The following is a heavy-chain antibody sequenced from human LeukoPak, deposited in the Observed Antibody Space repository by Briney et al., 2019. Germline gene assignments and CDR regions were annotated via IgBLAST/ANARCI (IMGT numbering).Heavy chain of an antibody. J-gene: IGHJ1*01. CDR2: ISYDGSNK. CDR1: GFTFSSYS. V-gene: IGHV3-30*03. CDR3: ASGAGYCSGGSCSTHPWFQH. D-gene: IGHD2-15*01. Sequence: HAGGSLRLSCAASGFTFSSYSMNWVRQAPGKGLEWVAVISYDGSNKYYADSVKGRFTISRDNSKNTLYPQMNSLRAEDTAVYYCASGAGYCSGGSCSTHPWFQHWGQGTLVTVSS.